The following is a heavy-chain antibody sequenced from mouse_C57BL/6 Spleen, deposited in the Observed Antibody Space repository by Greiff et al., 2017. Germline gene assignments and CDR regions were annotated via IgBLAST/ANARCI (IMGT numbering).Heavy chain of an antibody. J-gene: IGHJ4*01. CDR3: ARSPSYYYAMDY. CDR2: IDPSDSET. Sequence: QDQLQQPGAELVRPGSSVKLSCKASGYTFTSYWMHWVKQRPIQGLEWIGNIDPSDSETHYNQKFKDKATLTVDKSSSTAYMQLSSLTSEDSAVYYCARSPSYYYAMDYWGQGTSVTVSS. CDR1: GYTFTSYW. V-gene: IGHV1-52*01.